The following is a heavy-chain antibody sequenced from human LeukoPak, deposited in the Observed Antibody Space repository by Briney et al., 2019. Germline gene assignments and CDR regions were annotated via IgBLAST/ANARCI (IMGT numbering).Heavy chain of an antibody. CDR1: GLTVTDYY. Sequence: GGSLRLSCAASGLTVTDYYMHWIRQAPGKGLEWVSFIGGSASNIYYADSVKSRFTISRDNAKNSLYLQMNSLRAEDTAVYYCAKEWSAFDIWGQGPMVAVSS. CDR2: IGGSASNI. D-gene: IGHD2-15*01. J-gene: IGHJ3*02. CDR3: AKEWSAFDI. V-gene: IGHV3-11*04.